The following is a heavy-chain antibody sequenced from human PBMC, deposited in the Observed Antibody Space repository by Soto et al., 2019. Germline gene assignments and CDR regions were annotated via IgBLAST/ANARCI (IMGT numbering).Heavy chain of an antibody. D-gene: IGHD3-10*01. CDR3: ARASASSKLRGVVIN. CDR2: IYHSGHP. Sequence: QVQLQESGPGLVKPSGTLSITCALSGASIITDNWWSWVRQPPGKVMEWIGEIYHSGHPNFNPSVKSRVTISVDTSKNQVSLTVSSVTAADTAIYYCARASASSKLRGVVINWGQGALVTVSS. J-gene: IGHJ4*02. CDR1: GASIITDNW. V-gene: IGHV4-4*02.